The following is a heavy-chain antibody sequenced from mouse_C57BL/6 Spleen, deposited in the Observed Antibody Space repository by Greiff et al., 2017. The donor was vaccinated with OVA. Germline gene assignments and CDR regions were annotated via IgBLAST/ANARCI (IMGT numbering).Heavy chain of an antibody. CDR3: ARSLDGYSDY. CDR1: GYTFTSYW. CDR2: IFPGSGST. V-gene: IGHV1-56*01. D-gene: IGHD2-3*01. Sequence: QVQLQQPGPELVRPGASVKISCKASGYTFTSYWMPWVRQRPGQGLEWIGEIFPGSGSTYYNEKFKGKATLTVDTSSSTAYMQLSSLTSEDSAVYFCARSLDGYSDYWGQGTLVTVSA. J-gene: IGHJ3*01.